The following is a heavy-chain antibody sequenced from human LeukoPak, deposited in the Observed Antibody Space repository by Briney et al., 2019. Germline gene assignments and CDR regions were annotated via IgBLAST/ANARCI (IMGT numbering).Heavy chain of an antibody. CDR2: ISSDGTDE. J-gene: IGHJ4*02. CDR3: ARQRRGYSYGTLDY. Sequence: GGSLRLSCATSGFTFNRYAMNWVRQAPGKGLEWVAVISSDGTDEFYADSVRGRFTFSRDNSRNTLYLQMRSLRREDTAVYYCARQRRGYSYGTLDYWGQGTLIAVSS. V-gene: IGHV3-30*11. CDR1: GFTFNRYA. D-gene: IGHD5-18*01.